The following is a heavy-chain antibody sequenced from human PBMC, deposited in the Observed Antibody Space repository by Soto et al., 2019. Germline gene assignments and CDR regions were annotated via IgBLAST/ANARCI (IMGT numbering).Heavy chain of an antibody. Sequence: EVQLLESGGGLVQPGGSLRLSCAASGFTFSNYAVTWGRQAPGKGLEWVPTISGSGGSTYYADAVKGRFTITRDNSNNTLYLHMDSLRAEDTAVYYCAKDQGSSWYEIDYWGQGTLVTVSS. D-gene: IGHD6-13*01. CDR1: GFTFSNYA. J-gene: IGHJ4*02. CDR2: ISGSGGST. CDR3: AKDQGSSWYEIDY. V-gene: IGHV3-23*01.